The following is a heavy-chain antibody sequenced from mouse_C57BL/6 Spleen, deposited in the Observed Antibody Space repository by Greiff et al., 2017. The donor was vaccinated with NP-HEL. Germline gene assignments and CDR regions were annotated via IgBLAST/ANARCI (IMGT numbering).Heavy chain of an antibody. J-gene: IGHJ2*01. D-gene: IGHD2-4*01. CDR3: ARGAYDYEDY. CDR1: GYTFTSYW. V-gene: IGHV1-69*01. CDR2: IDPSDSYT. Sequence: QVQLQQPGAELVMPGASVKLSCKASGYTFTSYWMHWVKQRHGQGLEWIGEIDPSDSYTNYNQKFKGKSTLTVDKSSSTAYMQLSSLTSEDSAVYYCARGAYDYEDYWGQGTTLTVSS.